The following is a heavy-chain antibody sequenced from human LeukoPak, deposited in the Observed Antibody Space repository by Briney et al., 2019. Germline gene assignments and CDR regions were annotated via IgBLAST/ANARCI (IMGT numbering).Heavy chain of an antibody. D-gene: IGHD3-3*01. V-gene: IGHV3-66*02. CDR1: GFTVSTKY. Sequence: GGSLRLSCAASGFTVSTKYMSWVRQAPGKGLEWVSLIYSDGSTYYADSVKGRVTISRDNSKNTLYLQMNSLRAEDTAVYYCASYYLEWLFGWAFDIWGQGTMVTVFS. CDR2: IYSDGST. CDR3: ASYYLEWLFGWAFDI. J-gene: IGHJ3*02.